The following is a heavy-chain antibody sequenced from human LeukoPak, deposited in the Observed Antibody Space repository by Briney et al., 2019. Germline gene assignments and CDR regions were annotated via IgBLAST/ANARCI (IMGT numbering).Heavy chain of an antibody. CDR2: INGDGRST. V-gene: IGHV3-74*03. Sequence: SGGSLRLSCAASEFSFSTYWMHWVRQTPGKGLEWISRINGDGRSTTYPEAVKGRFTISRDNAKNTLFLQLNSLRAEDTAVYYCTRGPYSTGWFPAAAEYFQHWGQGTLVTVSS. CDR3: TRGPYSTGWFPAAAEYFQH. D-gene: IGHD6-19*01. J-gene: IGHJ1*01. CDR1: EFSFSTYW.